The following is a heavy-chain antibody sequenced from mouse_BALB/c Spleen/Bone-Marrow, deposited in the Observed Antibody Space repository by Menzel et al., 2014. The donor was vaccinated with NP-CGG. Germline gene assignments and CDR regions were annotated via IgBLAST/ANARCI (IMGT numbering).Heavy chain of an antibody. V-gene: IGHV1-54*01. Sequence: QVQLQQPGAELARPGTSVKVSCKASGYAFTDYLMEWLKQRPGQGLEWIGVINPGSGSTNYNEKFKDKATLTADKSSSTAYMQLSSLTSDDSAVYFCARYDGYFDYWGQGTILTVSS. J-gene: IGHJ2*01. CDR1: GYAFTDYL. CDR3: ARYDGYFDY. CDR2: INPGSGST. D-gene: IGHD2-3*01.